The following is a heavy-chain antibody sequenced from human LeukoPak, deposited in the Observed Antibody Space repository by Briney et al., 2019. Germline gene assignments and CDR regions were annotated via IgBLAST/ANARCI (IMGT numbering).Heavy chain of an antibody. CDR2: IKTDGSST. D-gene: IGHD5-12*01. J-gene: IGHJ4*02. CDR3: ARDRGYTQDY. CDR1: GFTFSSYW. V-gene: IGHV3-74*01. Sequence: GGSLRLSCAASGFTFSSYWMHWVRQAPGKGLVWVSHIKTDGSSTTYADSVKGRFTISRDNAKNTLYLQMNSLRAEDTAVYYCARDRGYTQDYWGQGTLVTVSS.